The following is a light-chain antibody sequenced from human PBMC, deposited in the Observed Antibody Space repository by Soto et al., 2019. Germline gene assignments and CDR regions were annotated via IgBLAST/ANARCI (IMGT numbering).Light chain of an antibody. V-gene: IGKV1-5*03. Sequence: DIQMTQSPSTLSASVGDRVTITCRASQSISSWLAWYQQKPEKAPKLLIYKASSLESGVPSRFSGSGSGTEFTLTISSLQPDDFATYYCQQYNSFALTFGGGTKVEIE. J-gene: IGKJ4*01. CDR1: QSISSW. CDR2: KAS. CDR3: QQYNSFALT.